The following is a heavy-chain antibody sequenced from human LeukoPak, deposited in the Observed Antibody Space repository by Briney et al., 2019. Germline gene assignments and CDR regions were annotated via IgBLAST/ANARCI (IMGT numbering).Heavy chain of an antibody. CDR2: IYYSGST. D-gene: IGHD6-13*01. Sequence: SETRSLTCTVAGGSISSYYWSWIRQLPGKGLEWIGSIYYSGSTTYNPSLKCLSTTSVDPTKMQSAVKLSSVTAADTAVYYCAKAGAAARRDAFEIWGQGTMVTVSS. V-gene: IGHV4-59*08. J-gene: IGHJ3*02. CDR1: GGSISSYY. CDR3: AKAGAAARRDAFEI.